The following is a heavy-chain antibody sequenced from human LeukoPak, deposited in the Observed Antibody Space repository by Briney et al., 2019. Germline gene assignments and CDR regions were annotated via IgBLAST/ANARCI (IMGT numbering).Heavy chain of an antibody. Sequence: QPGGSLRLSCAASGFTFSSYAMSGVRQAPGKWLEWVSSITCSSASTYYADSVKGRFTISRDNSKNSLYLQMNSLRAEDMAVYFCAKLDYYDTHWGQGTLVTVSS. CDR2: ITCSSAST. D-gene: IGHD3-22*01. J-gene: IGHJ4*02. V-gene: IGHV3-23*01. CDR3: AKLDYYDTH. CDR1: GFTFSSYA.